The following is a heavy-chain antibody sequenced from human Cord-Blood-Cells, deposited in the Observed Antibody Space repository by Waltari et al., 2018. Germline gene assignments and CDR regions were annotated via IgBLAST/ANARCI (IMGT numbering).Heavy chain of an antibody. CDR3: ARTYGAYDFWSGYYDDAFDI. CDR1: GFTFSSYS. V-gene: IGHV3-21*01. J-gene: IGHJ3*02. Sequence: EVQLVESGGGLVKPGGSLRLSCAASGFTFSSYSMNWVRQAPGKGLEWVSSISSSSSYIYYADSVKGRFTISRDNAKNSLYLQMNSLRAEDTAVYYCARTYGAYDFWSGYYDDAFDIWGQGTMVTVSS. CDR2: ISSSSSYI. D-gene: IGHD3-3*01.